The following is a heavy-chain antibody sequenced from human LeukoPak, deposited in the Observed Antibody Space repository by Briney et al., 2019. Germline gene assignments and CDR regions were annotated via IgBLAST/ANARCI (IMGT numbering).Heavy chain of an antibody. CDR2: IYTSGST. J-gene: IGHJ4*02. V-gene: IGHV4-4*07. CDR3: ARDGAVAGTVDY. Sequence: PSETLSLTCTVSGGYISSYYWSWIRQPAGKGLEWIGRIYTSGSTNYNPSLKSRVTISVDKSKNQFSLKLSSVTAADTAVYYCARDGAVAGTVDYWGQGTLVTVSS. D-gene: IGHD6-19*01. CDR1: GGYISSYY.